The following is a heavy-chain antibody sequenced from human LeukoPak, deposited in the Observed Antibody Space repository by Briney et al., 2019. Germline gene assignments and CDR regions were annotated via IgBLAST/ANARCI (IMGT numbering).Heavy chain of an antibody. V-gene: IGHV3-23*01. CDR2: ISGSGGST. CDR1: GFSFSSYT. J-gene: IGHJ4*02. Sequence: GGSLRLSCSASGFSFSSYTMGWVRQAPGKGLEWVSGISGSGGSTFYAASGKGRFTISRDNSRNALHLQMNSLRAEDTAVYYCAKLDNMGIIVGATGGYYFDYWGQGTLVTVSS. D-gene: IGHD1-26*01. CDR3: AKLDNMGIIVGATGGYYFDY.